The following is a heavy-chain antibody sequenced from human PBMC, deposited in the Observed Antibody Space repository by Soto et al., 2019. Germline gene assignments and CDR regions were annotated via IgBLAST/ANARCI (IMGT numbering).Heavy chain of an antibody. J-gene: IGHJ6*02. D-gene: IGHD2-2*02. CDR1: GYSFTSYW. V-gene: IGHV5-51*01. CDR3: ARQHTPDYYYYGMDV. Sequence: PGESLKISCKGSGYSFTSYWIGWVRQMPGKGLEWMGIIYPGDPDTRYSPSFQGQVTISADKSISTAYLQWSSLKASDTAMYYCARQHTPDYYYYGMDVWGQGTTVTVSS. CDR2: IYPGDPDT.